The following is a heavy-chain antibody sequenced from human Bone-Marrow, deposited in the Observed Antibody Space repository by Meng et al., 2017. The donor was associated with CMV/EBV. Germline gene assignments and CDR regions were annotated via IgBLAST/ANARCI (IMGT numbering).Heavy chain of an antibody. Sequence: GGSLRLSCAASGFTFSSYGMHWVRQAPGKGLEWVAFIRYDGSNKYYADSVKGRFTISRDNSKNTLYLQMNSLRAEDTAVYYCARDRDTIFGVRRYNWFAPWGQGHLVNVSS. V-gene: IGHV3-30*02. J-gene: IGHJ5*02. CDR1: GFTFSSYG. CDR3: ARDRDTIFGVRRYNWFAP. CDR2: IRYDGSNK. D-gene: IGHD3-3*01.